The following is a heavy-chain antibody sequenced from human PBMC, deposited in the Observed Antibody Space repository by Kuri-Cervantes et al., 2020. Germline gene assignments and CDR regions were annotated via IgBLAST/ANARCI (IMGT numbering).Heavy chain of an antibody. V-gene: IGHV1-8*01. D-gene: IGHD2-2*01. CDR2: MNPNSGNT. CDR3: AREDIVVVPAATYYGMDV. Sequence: ASVKVSCKASGYTFTSYDINWVRQATGQGLEWMGWMNPNSGNTGYAQKFQGRVTMTRNTSISTAYMELRSLRSDDTAVYYCAREDIVVVPAATYYGMDVWGQGTTVTVSS. J-gene: IGHJ6*02. CDR1: GYTFTSYD.